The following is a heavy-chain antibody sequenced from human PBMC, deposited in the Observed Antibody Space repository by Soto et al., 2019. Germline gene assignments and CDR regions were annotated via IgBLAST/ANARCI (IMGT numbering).Heavy chain of an antibody. D-gene: IGHD6-13*01. CDR3: VRRHVSATGIDWFDP. J-gene: IGHJ5*02. CDR2: INAATGDR. Sequence: VASLKVSCNASGYTFTRSGIHWVRQAAGQRIEWMRGINAATGDRKYSPKFQGRVTITGDTPARTAYMELSSLRAEDTAVYYCVRRHVSATGIDWFDPWGQGTLVPVSS. V-gene: IGHV1-3*01. CDR1: GYTFTRSG.